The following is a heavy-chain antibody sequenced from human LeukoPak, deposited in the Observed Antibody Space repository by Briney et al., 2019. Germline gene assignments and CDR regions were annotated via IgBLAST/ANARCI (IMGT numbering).Heavy chain of an antibody. CDR1: GGSFSGYY. CDR3: ARSHDYSTSLAFDV. D-gene: IGHD4-11*01. CDR2: ITYSGST. V-gene: IGHV4-34*01. J-gene: IGHJ3*01. Sequence: SETLSLTCADYGGSFSGYYWSWIRQPPGKGLEWIGEITYSGSTNYNPSLKSRVTISVDTSKNQFSLKLPSVTAADTAVYYCARSHDYSTSLAFDVWGQGTMVTVSS.